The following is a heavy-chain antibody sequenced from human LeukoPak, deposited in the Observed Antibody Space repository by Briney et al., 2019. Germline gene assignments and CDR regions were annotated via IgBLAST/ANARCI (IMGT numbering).Heavy chain of an antibody. V-gene: IGHV1-69*06. CDR2: IIPIFGTA. D-gene: IGHD3-10*01. CDR1: GGTFSSYA. Sequence: SVKVSCKASGGTFSSYAISWVRQGPGQGLEWMGGIIPIFGTANYAQKFQGRVTITADKSTSTAYMELSSLRSEDTAVYYCARDLSGVALGYWGQGTLVTVSS. J-gene: IGHJ4*02. CDR3: ARDLSGVALGY.